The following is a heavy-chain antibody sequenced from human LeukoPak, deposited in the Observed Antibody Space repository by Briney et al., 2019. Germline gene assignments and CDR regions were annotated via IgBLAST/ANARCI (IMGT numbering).Heavy chain of an antibody. J-gene: IGHJ3*02. CDR3: AKPVAIGFDI. CDR1: GFTFNDYD. Sequence: GGSLRLSCAASGFTFNDYDMNWVRPAPGKGLEWVSFITGSGKTTEYADSVKGRFTISRDNSKSTLYLHMNSLRAEDSAVYYCAKPVAIGFDIWGQGTKVTVSS. CDR2: ITGSGKTT. D-gene: IGHD5-12*01. V-gene: IGHV3-23*01.